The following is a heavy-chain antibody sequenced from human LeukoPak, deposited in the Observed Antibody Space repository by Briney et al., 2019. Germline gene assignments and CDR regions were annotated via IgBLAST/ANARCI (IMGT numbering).Heavy chain of an antibody. J-gene: IGHJ4*02. CDR2: IYHSGST. D-gene: IGHD1-26*01. V-gene: IGHV4-4*02. Sequence: PSETLSLTCAVSGDSISSSNWWSWVRQPPGKGLEWIGEIYHSGSTNYNPSLKSRVTISVDTSKNQFSLKLSSVTAADTAVYYCARGGSGSPLAYWGQGTLVTVSS. CDR3: ARGGSGSPLAY. CDR1: GDSISSSNW.